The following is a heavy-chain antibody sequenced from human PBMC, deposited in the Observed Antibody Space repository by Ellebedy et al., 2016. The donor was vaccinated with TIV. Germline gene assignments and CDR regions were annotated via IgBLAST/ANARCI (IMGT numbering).Heavy chain of an antibody. CDR1: GFTFSSYS. V-gene: IGHV3-48*04. Sequence: GGSLRLSXAASGFTFSSYSMNWVRQAPGKGLEWVSYISSSSSTIYYADSVKGRFTISRDNAKNSLYLQMNSLRAEDTAVYYCARGGAGITMIVVAYYYGMDVWGQGTTVTVSS. D-gene: IGHD3-22*01. CDR3: ARGGAGITMIVVAYYYGMDV. CDR2: ISSSSSTI. J-gene: IGHJ6*02.